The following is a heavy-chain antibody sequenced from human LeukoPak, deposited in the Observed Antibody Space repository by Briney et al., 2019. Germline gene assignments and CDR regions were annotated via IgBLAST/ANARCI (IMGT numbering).Heavy chain of an antibody. J-gene: IGHJ6*03. CDR2: IYYSGST. D-gene: IGHD3-22*01. CDR3: ARVTYDSSGYYHTYYYYVDV. CDR1: GGSIRSTSYY. Sequence: SETLSLTCIVSGGSIRSTSYYWGWIRQPPGKGLEWIGCIYYSGSTNYNPSLKSRVTISVDTSKNQFSLNLSSVTAADTAVYYCARVTYDSSGYYHTYYYYVDVWGNGTTVTVSS. V-gene: IGHV4-61*05.